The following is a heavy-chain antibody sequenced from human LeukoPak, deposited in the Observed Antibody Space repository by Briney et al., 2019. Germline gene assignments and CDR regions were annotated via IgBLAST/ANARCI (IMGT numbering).Heavy chain of an antibody. V-gene: IGHV1-2*02. CDR3: ARYYVLELREGLDY. Sequence: ASVKVSSKASGYTFTGYYMHWVRQAPGQGLEWMGWVNPNSGGTNYAQKFQGRVTMTRDTSISTAYMELSRLRSDDTAVYYCARYYVLELREGLDYWGQGTLVTVSS. CDR1: GYTFTGYY. J-gene: IGHJ4*02. CDR2: VNPNSGGT. D-gene: IGHD1-26*01.